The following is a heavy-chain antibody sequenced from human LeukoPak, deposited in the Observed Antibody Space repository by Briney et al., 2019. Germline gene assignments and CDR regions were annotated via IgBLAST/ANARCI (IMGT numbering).Heavy chain of an antibody. V-gene: IGHV3-15*01. CDR1: GFPFTNAW. D-gene: IGHD3-22*01. Sequence: PGGSLRLSCAVSGFPFTNAWMSWVRQAPGKGLEWVGHIKSKTDGGTTDFAAPVKGRFIVSRDDSKNTVYLQMDSLKTEDTAVYYCTTGGITMMVLARPDYWGQGTLVTVTS. CDR3: TTGGITMMVLARPDY. CDR2: IKSKTDGGTT. J-gene: IGHJ4*02.